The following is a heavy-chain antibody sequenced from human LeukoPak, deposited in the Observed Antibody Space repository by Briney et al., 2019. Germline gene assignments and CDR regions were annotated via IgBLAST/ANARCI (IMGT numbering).Heavy chain of an antibody. D-gene: IGHD6-13*01. Sequence: GASVKVSCKASGGTFSSYAISWVRQAPGQGLGWMGGIIPIFGTANYAQKFQGRVTITADKSTSTAYMELSSLRSEDTAVYYCAGGRSSSADYWGQGTLVTVSS. CDR1: GGTFSSYA. CDR3: AGGRSSSADY. V-gene: IGHV1-69*06. J-gene: IGHJ4*02. CDR2: IIPIFGTA.